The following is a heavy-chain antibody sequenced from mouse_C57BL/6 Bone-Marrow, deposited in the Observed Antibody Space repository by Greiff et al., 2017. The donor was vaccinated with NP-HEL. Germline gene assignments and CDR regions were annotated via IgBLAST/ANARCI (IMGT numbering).Heavy chain of an antibody. Sequence: EVNVVESGGDLVKPGGSLKLSCAASGFTFSSYGMSWVRQTPDKRLEWVATISSGGSYTYYPDSVKGRFTISRDNAKNTLYLQMSSLKSEDTAMYYCAIFTTVVAWYFDVWGTGTTVTVSS. CDR2: ISSGGSYT. CDR3: AIFTTVVAWYFDV. V-gene: IGHV5-6*01. CDR1: GFTFSSYG. D-gene: IGHD1-1*01. J-gene: IGHJ1*03.